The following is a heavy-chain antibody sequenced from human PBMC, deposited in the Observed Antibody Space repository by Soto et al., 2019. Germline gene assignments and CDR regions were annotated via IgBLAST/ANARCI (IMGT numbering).Heavy chain of an antibody. Sequence: PSETLSLTCTVSGGSVSSGSYYWSWIRQPPGKGLEWIGYIYYSGSTNYNPSLKSRVTISVDTSKNQFSLKLSSVTAADTAVYYCARDWEGNWFAPSGQGTPVTVSS. V-gene: IGHV4-61*01. CDR1: GGSVSSGSYY. CDR2: IYYSGST. J-gene: IGHJ5*02. CDR3: ARDWEGNWFAP. D-gene: IGHD1-26*01.